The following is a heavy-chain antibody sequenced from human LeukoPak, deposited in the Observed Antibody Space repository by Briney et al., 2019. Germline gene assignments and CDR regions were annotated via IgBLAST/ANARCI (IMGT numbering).Heavy chain of an antibody. J-gene: IGHJ5*02. CDR2: MNPYSGNR. Sequence: ASVKVSCKASGYTFTDYDINWVRQAPGQGLEWLGWMNPYSGNRGYAQKFQGRVTMTSNTSTSTAYMELSSLRSDDRAVYYCARGQYTSTWYRGSRWLDPWGQGTLVTVSS. D-gene: IGHD6-13*01. V-gene: IGHV1-8*02. CDR3: ARGQYTSTWYRGSRWLDP. CDR1: GYTFTDYD.